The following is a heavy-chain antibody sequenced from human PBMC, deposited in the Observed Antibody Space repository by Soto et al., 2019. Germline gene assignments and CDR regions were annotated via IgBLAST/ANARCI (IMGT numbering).Heavy chain of an antibody. J-gene: IGHJ6*02. D-gene: IGHD4-17*01. CDR1: GDSISSVDHY. V-gene: IGHV4-30-4*01. CDR2: IYHSGST. CDR3: ARDDYGNFAYYGMDV. Sequence: QVQLQESGPGLVKPSQTLSLTCTVSGDSISSVDHYWSWIRQPPGKGLEWIGYIYHSGSTYYNPSLRSRVTISIDTTKNQFSLRLSSVTVADTAVYYCARDDYGNFAYYGMDVWGQGTTVTVSS.